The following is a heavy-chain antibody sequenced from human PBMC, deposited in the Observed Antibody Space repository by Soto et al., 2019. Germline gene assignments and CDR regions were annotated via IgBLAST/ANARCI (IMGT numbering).Heavy chain of an antibody. V-gene: IGHV3-21*01. CDR1: GFTFSSYS. J-gene: IGHJ4*02. D-gene: IGHD5-18*01. CDR3: ARDRWDTDMVILPYYFDY. CDR2: ISSSSSYI. Sequence: GGSLRLSCAASGFTFSSYSMNWVRQAPGKGLEWVSSISSSSSYIYYADSVKGRFTISRDNAKNSLYLQMNSLRAEDTAVYYCARDRWDTDMVILPYYFDYWGQGTLVTVSS.